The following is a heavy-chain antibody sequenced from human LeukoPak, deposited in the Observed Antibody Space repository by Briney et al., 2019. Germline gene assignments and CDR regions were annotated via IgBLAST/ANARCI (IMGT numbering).Heavy chain of an antibody. V-gene: IGHV1-2*02. J-gene: IGHJ4*02. Sequence: ASVKVSCKASGYTFTSYYMHWVRQAPGQGLEWMGWINPNSGGTNYAQKFQGRVTMTRGTSISTTYMELSRLRSDDTAVYYCARGGVVVVVPAATDYWGQGTLVTVSS. CDR2: INPNSGGT. D-gene: IGHD2-2*01. CDR3: ARGGVVVVVPAATDY. CDR1: GYTFTSYY.